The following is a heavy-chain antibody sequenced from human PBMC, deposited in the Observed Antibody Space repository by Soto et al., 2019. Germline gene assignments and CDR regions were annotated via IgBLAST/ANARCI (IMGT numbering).Heavy chain of an antibody. CDR3: AKALGSSTNCFDY. Sequence: PGGSLRLSCAVSGFIFNNYAMSWVRQAPGKGLEWVSAISISGESTHYVDSVKGRFTISRDNSKNTLYVQMNSLRAEDTAVYYCAKALGSSTNCFDYWGQGTLVTVSS. D-gene: IGHD2-2*01. CDR1: GFIFNNYA. V-gene: IGHV3-23*01. CDR2: ISISGEST. J-gene: IGHJ4*02.